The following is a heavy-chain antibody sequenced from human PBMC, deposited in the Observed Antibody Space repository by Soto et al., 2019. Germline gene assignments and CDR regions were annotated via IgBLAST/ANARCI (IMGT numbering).Heavy chain of an antibody. CDR2: ILYDGSDK. CDR1: GFTFSNYG. V-gene: IGHV3-30*18. D-gene: IGHD3-10*01. J-gene: IGHJ6*02. Sequence: QVQLVESGGGVVQPGRSLRLSCAASGFTFSNYGMHWVRQAPGKGLEWVAFILYDGSDKYFADSVKGRFTISRDNSKNTLDLQMNRLRAEDTAVYYCAKDRIVMIRGVMNFYGMDVWGQGTTVTVSS. CDR3: AKDRIVMIRGVMNFYGMDV.